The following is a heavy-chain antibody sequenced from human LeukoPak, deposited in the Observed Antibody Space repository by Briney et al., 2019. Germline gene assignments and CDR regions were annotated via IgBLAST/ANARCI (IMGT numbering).Heavy chain of an antibody. CDR3: AKDRSSGWHDAFDI. CDR2: INRDGSQK. J-gene: IGHJ3*02. CDR1: GFSLSAYW. D-gene: IGHD6-19*01. V-gene: IGHV3-7*03. Sequence: GGSLRLSCAASGFSLSAYWMTWVRQAPGKGLEWVANINRDGSQKNHVDSVKGRFTISRDNAKNSLYLQMNSLRAEDTAVYYCAKDRSSGWHDAFDIWGQGTMVTVSS.